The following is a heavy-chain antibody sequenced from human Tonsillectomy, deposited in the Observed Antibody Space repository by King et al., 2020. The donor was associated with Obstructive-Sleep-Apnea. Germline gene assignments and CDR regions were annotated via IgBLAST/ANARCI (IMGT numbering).Heavy chain of an antibody. Sequence: VKLVESGGGLVQPGGSLRLSCAASGFTFSAYSMNWVRQAPGKGLEWVSFISSSSTTVHYADSVKGRFTISRDNAKNSLSLQMNSLRAEDTAVYYCARDGGGSFDYWGQGTLVTVSS. CDR3: ARDGGGSFDY. D-gene: IGHD1-26*01. CDR1: GFTFSAYS. J-gene: IGHJ4*02. CDR2: ISSSSTTV. V-gene: IGHV3-48*04.